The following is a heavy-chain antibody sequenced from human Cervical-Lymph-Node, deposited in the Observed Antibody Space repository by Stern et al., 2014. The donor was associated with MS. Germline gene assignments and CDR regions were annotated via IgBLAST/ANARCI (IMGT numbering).Heavy chain of an antibody. CDR1: AFSFSDYA. J-gene: IGHJ4*02. D-gene: IGHD2-2*01. CDR3: ASPGPHCTSTTSCYLAFEY. Sequence: EVHLVESGGGLVKPGGTLRLSCVASAFSFSDYAMNWVRQAPGKGLEWVASISSSGPYIYYGDSMEGRFTISRDNAKNSLYLHMKTLRAEDTAVYYCASPGPHCTSTTSCYLAFEYWGQGALVTVSS. V-gene: IGHV3-21*01. CDR2: ISSSGPYI.